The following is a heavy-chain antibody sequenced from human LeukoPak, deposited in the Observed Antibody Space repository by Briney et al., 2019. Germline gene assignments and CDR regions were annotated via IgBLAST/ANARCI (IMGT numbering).Heavy chain of an antibody. Sequence: SETLSLTCTVSGGSISSSSYYWGWIRQPPGKGLEWIGSIYYSGSTYYNPSLKSRVTISVDTSKNQFSLKLSSVTAADTAVYYCARIGRFAVAVSPYAFDIWGQGTMVTVSS. CDR1: GGSISSSSYY. J-gene: IGHJ3*02. CDR3: ARIGRFAVAVSPYAFDI. CDR2: IYYSGST. V-gene: IGHV4-39*07. D-gene: IGHD6-19*01.